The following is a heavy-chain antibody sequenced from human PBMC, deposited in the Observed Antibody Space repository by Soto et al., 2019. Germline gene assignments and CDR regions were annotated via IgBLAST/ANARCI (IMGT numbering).Heavy chain of an antibody. V-gene: IGHV3-30-3*01. CDR3: ARDAGYYDSSGYFDY. CDR1: GFTFSSYA. CDR2: ISYDGSNK. Sequence: ESGGGVVQPGRSLRLSCAASGFTFSSYAMHWVRQAPGKGLEWVAVISYDGSNKYYADSVKGRFTISRDNSKNTLYLQMNSLRAEDTAVYYCARDAGYYDSSGYFDYWGQGTLVTVSS. J-gene: IGHJ4*02. D-gene: IGHD3-22*01.